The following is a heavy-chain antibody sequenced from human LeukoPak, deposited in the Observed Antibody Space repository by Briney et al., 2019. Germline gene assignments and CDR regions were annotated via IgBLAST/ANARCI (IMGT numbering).Heavy chain of an antibody. V-gene: IGHV4-38-2*01. CDR2: IYHTGST. CDR3: ARVRGMEVTTNWYFDL. J-gene: IGHJ2*01. D-gene: IGHD4-17*01. CDR1: GYSISSGYY. Sequence: SETLSLTCAVSGYSISSGYYWGWIRQPPGTGLEWIGSIYHTGSTYYNPSLKSRVTISVDTSKNQFSLKLSSVTAADTAVFYCARVRGMEVTTNWYFDLWGRGTLVTVSS.